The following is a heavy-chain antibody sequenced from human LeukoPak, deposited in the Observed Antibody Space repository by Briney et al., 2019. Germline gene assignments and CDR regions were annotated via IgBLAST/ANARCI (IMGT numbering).Heavy chain of an antibody. CDR1: GFTFSSYW. J-gene: IGHJ4*02. CDR2: IKQDGSDE. D-gene: IGHD1-26*01. CDR3: AREARGSGRDFDY. V-gene: IGHV3-7*03. Sequence: PGTSLRLSCAASGFTFSSYWMTWVRQAPGKGLEWVANIKQDGSDEYYVDSVKGRFTISRDDAKNSLYLQMNSLRGEDTAVYFCAREARGSGRDFDYWGQGILVTVSS.